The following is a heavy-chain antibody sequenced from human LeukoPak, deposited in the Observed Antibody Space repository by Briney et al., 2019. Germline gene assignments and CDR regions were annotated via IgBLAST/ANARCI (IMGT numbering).Heavy chain of an antibody. J-gene: IGHJ6*03. Sequence: GASVKVSCKASGYNFTGYYLHWVRQAPGQGLEWMGWINPNTGGTNYAQKFQGRVTMTRDTSISTAYMELGRLRSDDTAVYYCARFYSGYGNYYYYMDVWGKGTTVTISS. CDR3: ARFYSGYGNYYYYMDV. CDR1: GYNFTGYY. V-gene: IGHV1-2*02. D-gene: IGHD5-12*01. CDR2: INPNTGGT.